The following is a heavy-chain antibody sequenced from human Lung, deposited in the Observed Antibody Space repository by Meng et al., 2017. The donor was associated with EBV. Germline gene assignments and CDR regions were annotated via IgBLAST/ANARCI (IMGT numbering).Heavy chain of an antibody. D-gene: IGHD2-21*01. J-gene: IGHJ4*02. CDR1: GGSMSSGNYY. Sequence: LADRGPGLVEPSQPLSLTCTVSGGSMSSGNYYWSWIRQPPGKGLEWIGYIHHSGSAYYNPSLKSRVSISVDTSKNQFSLNLNSMTAADTAVYYCASFDHIPRRNYFDYWGQGTLVTVSS. CDR2: IHHSGSA. V-gene: IGHV4-30-4*01. CDR3: ASFDHIPRRNYFDY.